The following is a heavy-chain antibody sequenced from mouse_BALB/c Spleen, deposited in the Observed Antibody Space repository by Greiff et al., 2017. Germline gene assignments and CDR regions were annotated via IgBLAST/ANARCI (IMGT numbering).Heavy chain of an antibody. CDR3: ARGYCGYDVWYFDV. CDR2: IAPGSGST. Sequence: DLVKPGASVKLSCKASGYTFTSYWINWIKQRPGQGLEWIGRIAPGSGSTYYNEMFKGKATLTVDTSSSTAYIQLSSLSSEDSAVYFCARGYCGYDVWYFDVWGAGTTVTVSS. CDR1: GYTFTSYW. D-gene: IGHD2-2*01. J-gene: IGHJ1*01. V-gene: IGHV1S41*01.